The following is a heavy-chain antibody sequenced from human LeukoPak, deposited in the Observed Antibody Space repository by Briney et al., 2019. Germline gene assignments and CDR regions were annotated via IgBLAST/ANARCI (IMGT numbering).Heavy chain of an antibody. CDR2: IKQGGNEK. D-gene: IGHD4-17*01. J-gene: IGHJ4*02. Sequence: PGGSLRLSCAAPGFILRNHWMSWVRQVPGRGLEWVAHIKQGGNEKHYVDSVEGRFTLSRDDSKNSLYLQMNSLRVDDSAVYYCARGPNYGDRVDYFDYWGQGTLVTVS. CDR1: GFILRNHW. CDR3: ARGPNYGDRVDYFDY. V-gene: IGHV3-7*01.